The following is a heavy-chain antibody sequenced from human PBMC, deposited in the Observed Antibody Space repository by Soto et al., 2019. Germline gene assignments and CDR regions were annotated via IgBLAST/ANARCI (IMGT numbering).Heavy chain of an antibody. J-gene: IGHJ3*02. CDR2: ISGDSSDR. Sequence: QVQLLESGGGLVRPGGSLRLSCAASEFTVSAYYMAWIRQAPGKGLEWISEISGDSSDRNYADSVKGRFTISRDNAKKELYLQVNSLSVEDTAVYFCATGQQVRVPDTGGQGPMVTVSS. D-gene: IGHD6-13*01. V-gene: IGHV3-11*03. CDR1: EFTVSAYY. CDR3: ATGQQVRVPDT.